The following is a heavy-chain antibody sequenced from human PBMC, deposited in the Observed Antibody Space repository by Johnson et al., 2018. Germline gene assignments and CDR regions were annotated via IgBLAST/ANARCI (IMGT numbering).Heavy chain of an antibody. CDR1: GFTLNTYW. J-gene: IGHJ3*02. V-gene: IGHV3-74*01. CDR2: IISDGSST. D-gene: IGHD4-23*01. Sequence: VQLQESGGALVQPGGSLRLSCAASGFTLNTYWMHWVRQAPGKGLVWVSRIISDGSSTSYADSVKGRFTISRDKAKNTLSLQMNSLRAEDTAVYYCATANSHAFDMWGQGTMVTVYS. CDR3: ATANSHAFDM.